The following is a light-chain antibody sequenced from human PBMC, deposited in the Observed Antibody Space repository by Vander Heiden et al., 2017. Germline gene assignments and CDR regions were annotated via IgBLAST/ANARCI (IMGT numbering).Light chain of an antibody. CDR1: QNINNW. J-gene: IGKJ1*01. CDR2: KAS. V-gene: IGKV1-5*03. CDR3: HQYNSYSPST. Sequence: DIQMTQSPSTLAASVGDRVTITCRASQNINNWLAWYQQRPGKAPKLLIYKASTLESGVASRFSGSGSGTEFTLTISRLQPDDFATSYCHQYNSYSPSTFGQGTQVEIK.